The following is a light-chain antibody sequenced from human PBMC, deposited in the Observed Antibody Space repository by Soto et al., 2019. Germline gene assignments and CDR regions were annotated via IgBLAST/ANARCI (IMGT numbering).Light chain of an antibody. CDR2: GAS. CDR3: QQYNKWPLT. J-gene: IGKJ4*01. Sequence: EIVMTQSPATLSVSPGERATLSCRASQSVSSNLAWYQQKPGQAPRILIYGASTRATGIPARFSVSGSGTEFPLTISSLQSEDFAVYYCQQYNKWPLTFGGGTKVAIK. CDR1: QSVSSN. V-gene: IGKV3-15*01.